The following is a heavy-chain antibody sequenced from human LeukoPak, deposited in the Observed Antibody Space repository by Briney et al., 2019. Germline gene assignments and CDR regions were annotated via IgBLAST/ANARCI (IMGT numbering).Heavy chain of an antibody. CDR3: ARARSAYSSGCYQY. D-gene: IGHD6-19*01. CDR2: INPNSGGT. V-gene: IGHV1-2*02. Sequence: GASVKVSCKASGYTFTSYDINWVRQATGQGLEWMGWINPNSGGTNYAQKFQGRVTMTRDTSISTAYMELSRLRSDDTAVYYCARARSAYSSGCYQYWGQGTLVTVSS. CDR1: GYTFTSYD. J-gene: IGHJ4*02.